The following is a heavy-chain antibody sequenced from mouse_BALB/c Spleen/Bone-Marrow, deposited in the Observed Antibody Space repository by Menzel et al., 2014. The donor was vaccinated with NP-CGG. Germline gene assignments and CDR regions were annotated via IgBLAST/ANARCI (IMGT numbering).Heavy chain of an antibody. V-gene: IGHV1-39*01. D-gene: IGHD2-14*01. CDR1: GYSFTDYN. J-gene: IGHJ3*01. Sequence: EVQLQQSGPELEKPGASVKISCKASGYSFTDYNMNWVKQNNGKSLEWIGNIDPSYGGISYNQKFKGKATLTVDKSSNTAYMQLKSLTSEDSAVYYCAISIEYRPLDYWGQGTLVTVSA. CDR3: AISIEYRPLDY. CDR2: IDPSYGGI.